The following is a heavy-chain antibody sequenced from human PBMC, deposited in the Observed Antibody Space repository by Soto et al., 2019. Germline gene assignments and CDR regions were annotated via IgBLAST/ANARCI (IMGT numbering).Heavy chain of an antibody. CDR3: ARGGSVYWYFDL. CDR1: GYTFTSYA. J-gene: IGHJ2*01. D-gene: IGHD1-26*01. CDR2: INAGNGNT. V-gene: IGHV1-3*01. Sequence: QVQLVQSGAEVKKPGASVKVSCKASGYTFTSYAMHWVRQAPGQRLEWMGWINAGNGNTKYSQKFQGRVTITRDTSASTAYMEVSSLRSEDTAVYYCARGGSVYWYFDLWGRGTLVTVSS.